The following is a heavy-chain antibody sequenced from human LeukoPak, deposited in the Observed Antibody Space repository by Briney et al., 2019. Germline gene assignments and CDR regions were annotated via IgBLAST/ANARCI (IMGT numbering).Heavy chain of an antibody. Sequence: SETLSLTCGVYGGSFSGYWSWIRQAPGKGLEWIGEINHSGSTNYNPSLKSRVTISVDTSKNQFSLKLSSVTAADTAVYYCARGRVQWLPSSYYFDYWGQGTLVTVSS. J-gene: IGHJ4*02. CDR1: GGSFSGY. V-gene: IGHV4-34*01. D-gene: IGHD6-19*01. CDR3: ARGRVQWLPSSYYFDY. CDR2: INHSGST.